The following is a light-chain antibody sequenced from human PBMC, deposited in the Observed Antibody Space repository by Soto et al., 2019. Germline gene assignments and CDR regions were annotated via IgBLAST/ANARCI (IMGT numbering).Light chain of an antibody. CDR1: SSDVGGYNF. V-gene: IGLV2-14*03. Sequence: QSVLTQPASVSGSPGQSFTISCTGTSSDVGGYNFVSWYQQHPGKAPKLMLYNVYDRPSGISHRFSGSRSGNTASLTISGLQAEDEAHYYCNSYTSSSTLVFGGGTKVTVL. CDR2: NVY. J-gene: IGLJ2*01. CDR3: NSYTSSSTLV.